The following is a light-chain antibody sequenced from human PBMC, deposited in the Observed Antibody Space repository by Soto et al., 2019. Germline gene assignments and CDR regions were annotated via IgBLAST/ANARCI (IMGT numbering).Light chain of an antibody. CDR1: SSNIGAGYD. CDR3: KSYDSSLSGSGNYV. J-gene: IGLJ1*01. Sequence: QSVLTQPPSVSGAPGQRVTISCTGSSSNIGAGYDVHWYQQLPGTAPKLLIYGNSNRPSGVPDRFSGSKSGTSASLAITGLQAEDEADYYCKSYDSSLSGSGNYVFGTGTKLTVL. CDR2: GNS. V-gene: IGLV1-40*01.